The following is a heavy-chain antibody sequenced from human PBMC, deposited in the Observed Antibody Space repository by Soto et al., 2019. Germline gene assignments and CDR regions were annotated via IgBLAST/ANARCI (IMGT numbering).Heavy chain of an antibody. CDR2: IYHSGST. J-gene: IGHJ5*02. D-gene: IGHD2-21*02. CDR3: ARGHGGNSNWFDP. Sequence: LSLTCAVSGYSISSGYYWGWIRQPPGKGLEWIGSIYHSGSTYYNPSLKSRVTISVDTSKNQFSLKLSSVTAADTAVYYCARGHGGNSNWFDPWGQGTLVTVSS. V-gene: IGHV4-38-2*01. CDR1: GYSISSGYY.